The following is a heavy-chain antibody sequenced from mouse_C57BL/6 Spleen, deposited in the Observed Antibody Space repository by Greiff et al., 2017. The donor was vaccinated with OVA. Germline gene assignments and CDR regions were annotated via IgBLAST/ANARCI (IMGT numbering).Heavy chain of an antibody. CDR1: GYTFTDYN. Sequence: EVQLQQSGPELVKPGASVKMSCKASGYTFTDYNMHWVKQSHGKSLEWIGYINPNNGGTSYNQKFKGKATLTENKSSSTAYMELRSLTSEDSAVYYCARTQIYYYGSSYFDVWGTGTTVTVSS. D-gene: IGHD1-1*01. CDR2: INPNNGGT. J-gene: IGHJ1*03. CDR3: ARTQIYYYGSSYFDV. V-gene: IGHV1-22*01.